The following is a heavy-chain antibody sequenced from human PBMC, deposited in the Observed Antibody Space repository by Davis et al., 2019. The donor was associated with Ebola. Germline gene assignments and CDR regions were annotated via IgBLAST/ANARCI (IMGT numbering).Heavy chain of an antibody. D-gene: IGHD1-7*01. CDR3: ARQTYDGNFAYYYYGLDV. CDR2: INHSGST. V-gene: IGHV4-34*01. J-gene: IGHJ6*02. CDR1: GGSFSGYY. Sequence: MPSETLSLTCAVYGGSFSGYYWSWIRQPPGKGLEWIGEINHSGSTNYNPSLKSRVTISVDTSKNQFSLKLSSVTAADTAVYYCARQTYDGNFAYYYYGLDVWGQGTTVTVSS.